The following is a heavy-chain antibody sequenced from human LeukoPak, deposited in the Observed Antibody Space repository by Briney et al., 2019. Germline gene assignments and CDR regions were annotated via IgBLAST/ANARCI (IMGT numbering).Heavy chain of an antibody. J-gene: IGHJ3*02. Sequence: GASVKVSCKASGYTLTTFHMHWVRQAPGQGPEWMGIINPSGGSTRYAQKFQGRVTMTRDTSTSTVYMELSSLRSEDTAVYYCARGASYCGGDCYVIQHDDVFDIWGQGTMVTVSS. CDR2: INPSGGST. CDR3: ARGASYCGGDCYVIQHDDVFDI. D-gene: IGHD2-21*02. CDR1: GYTLTTFH. V-gene: IGHV1-46*01.